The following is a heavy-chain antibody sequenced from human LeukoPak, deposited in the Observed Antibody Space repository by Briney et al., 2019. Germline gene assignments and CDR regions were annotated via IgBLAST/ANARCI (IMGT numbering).Heavy chain of an antibody. J-gene: IGHJ4*02. CDR1: GLTFSSYW. V-gene: IGHV3-7*01. CDR3: AKDRGIAAAGPFDY. CDR2: IKQDGSEK. D-gene: IGHD6-13*01. Sequence: GGSLRLSCAASGLTFSSYWMSWVRQAPGKGLVWVANIKQDGSEKYYVDSVKGRFTISRDNAKNSLYLQMNSLRAEDTAVYYCAKDRGIAAAGPFDYWGQGTLVTVSS.